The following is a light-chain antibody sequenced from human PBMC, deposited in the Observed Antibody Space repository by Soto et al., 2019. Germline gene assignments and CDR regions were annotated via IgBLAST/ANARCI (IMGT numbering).Light chain of an antibody. Sequence: EIVMTQSPATLSVSPVERATLSCRASQSVSNNLAWYQQKPGQAPRLLIYGPSIRANGIPARFSGSGSGTEFTLTISSLQSEDFAVYYCQQYNSWRFTFGPGTKVDIK. CDR1: QSVSNN. CDR2: GPS. J-gene: IGKJ3*01. CDR3: QQYNSWRFT. V-gene: IGKV3-15*01.